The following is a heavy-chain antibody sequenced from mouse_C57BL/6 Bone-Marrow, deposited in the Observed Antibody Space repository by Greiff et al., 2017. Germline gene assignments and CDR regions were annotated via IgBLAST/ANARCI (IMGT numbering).Heavy chain of an antibody. D-gene: IGHD4-1*01. CDR3: ARLNWDYAMDY. Sequence: EVKLVESGGGLVKPGGSLKLSCAASGFTFSSYAMSWVRQTPEKRLEWVATISDGGSYTYYPDNVKGRFTISRDNAKNNLYLQMSHLKSEDTAMYYGARLNWDYAMDYWGQGTSVTVSA. J-gene: IGHJ4*01. CDR1: GFTFSSYA. CDR2: ISDGGSYT. V-gene: IGHV5-4*03.